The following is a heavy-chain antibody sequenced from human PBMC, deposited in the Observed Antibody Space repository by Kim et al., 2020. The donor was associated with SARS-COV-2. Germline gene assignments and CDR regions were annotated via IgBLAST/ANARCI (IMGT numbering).Heavy chain of an antibody. CDR3: AREGIAVADLFDY. Sequence: YADSVKGRFTISRDNSKNTLYLQMNSLRAEDTAVYYCAREGIAVADLFDYWGQGTLVTVSS. D-gene: IGHD6-19*01. V-gene: IGHV3-30*01. J-gene: IGHJ4*02.